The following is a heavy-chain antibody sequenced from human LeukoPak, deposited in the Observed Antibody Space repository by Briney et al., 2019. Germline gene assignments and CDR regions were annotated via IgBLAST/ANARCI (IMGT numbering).Heavy chain of an antibody. Sequence: SETLSLTCTVSGGSITNSYWSWLRQPAGKGLEWIGRIYSSGTTNYNPSLKSRVTISVDTSKNQFSLKLSSVTAADTAVYYCARGDYYYYGMDVWGQGTTVTVSS. J-gene: IGHJ6*02. V-gene: IGHV4-4*07. CDR2: IYSSGTT. CDR1: GGSITNSY. CDR3: ARGDYYYYGMDV.